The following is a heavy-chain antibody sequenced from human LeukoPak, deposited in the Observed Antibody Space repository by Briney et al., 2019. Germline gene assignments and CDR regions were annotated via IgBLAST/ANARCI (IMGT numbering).Heavy chain of an antibody. CDR2: ISSSSSYI. D-gene: IGHD3-10*01. V-gene: IGHV3-21*01. CDR1: GFTFSSYS. J-gene: IGHJ4*02. CDR3: ASSRGDITNYFDY. Sequence: GGSLRLSCAASGFTFSSYSINWVRQAPGKGLEWVSSISSSSSYIYYADSVKGRFTISRDNAKNSLYLQMNSLRAEDTAVYYCASSRGDITNYFDYWGQGTLVTVSS.